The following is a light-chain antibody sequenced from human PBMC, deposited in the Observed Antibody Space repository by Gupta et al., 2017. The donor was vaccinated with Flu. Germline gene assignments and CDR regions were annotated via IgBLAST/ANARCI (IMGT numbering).Light chain of an antibody. V-gene: IGLV2-14*01. CDR3: CSYREIVTRV. Sequence: QSALTQPASVSGSPGQSITISCTGTSTDIGSYDYVSWYQQHPGKVPKLIIFEVSDRPSGISNRGSGSKSDNTASLTISGLQAEDEADYYCCSYREIVTRVFGTGTRVTVL. CDR2: EVS. CDR1: STDIGSYDY. J-gene: IGLJ1*01.